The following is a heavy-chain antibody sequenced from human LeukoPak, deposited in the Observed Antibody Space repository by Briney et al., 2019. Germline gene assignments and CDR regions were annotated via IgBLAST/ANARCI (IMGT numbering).Heavy chain of an antibody. CDR2: ISSSSSYI. CDR3: ARVETIQLWLELPDY. Sequence: PGGPLRLSCAASGFTFSSYSMNWVRQAPGKGLEWVSSISSSSSYIYYADSVKGRFTISRDNAKNSLYLQMNSLRAEDTAVYYCARVETIQLWLELPDYWGQGTLVTVSS. D-gene: IGHD5-18*01. J-gene: IGHJ4*02. V-gene: IGHV3-21*01. CDR1: GFTFSSYS.